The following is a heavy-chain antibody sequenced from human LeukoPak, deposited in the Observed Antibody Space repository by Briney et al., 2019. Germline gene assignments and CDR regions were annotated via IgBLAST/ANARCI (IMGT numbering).Heavy chain of an antibody. V-gene: IGHV4-61*03. CDR3: ARDTRSYDNSGYYFLDF. CDR2: INYSGST. Sequence: SETLSLTCSVSGGSISSGNYYWNWLRQPPGKGLEWIGYINYSGSTNYNPSLKSRATISMDTSKHHFSLKLSSVTAADTAVYYCARDTRSYDNSGYYFLDFWGQGTLVTVSS. D-gene: IGHD3-22*01. J-gene: IGHJ4*02. CDR1: GGSISSGNYY.